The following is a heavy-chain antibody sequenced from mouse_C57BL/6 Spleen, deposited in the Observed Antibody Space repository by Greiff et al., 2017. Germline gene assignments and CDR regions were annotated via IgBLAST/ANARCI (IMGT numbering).Heavy chain of an antibody. Sequence: EVQLQQSGAELVRPGASVKLSCTASGFNIKDYYMHWVKQRPEQGLEWIGRIDPEDGDTEYAPKFQGKATMTADTSSNPAYLQLSSLTSEDTAVYYCTRGSRGYYFDYWGQGTTLTVSS. CDR1: GFNIKDYY. J-gene: IGHJ2*01. CDR2: IDPEDGDT. V-gene: IGHV14-1*01. CDR3: TRGSRGYYFDY.